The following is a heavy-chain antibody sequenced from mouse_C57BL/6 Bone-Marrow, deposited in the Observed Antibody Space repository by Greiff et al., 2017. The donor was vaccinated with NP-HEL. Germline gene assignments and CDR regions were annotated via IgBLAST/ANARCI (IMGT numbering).Heavy chain of an antibody. Sequence: EVKVEESGGGLVKPGGSLKLSCAASGFTFSSYTMSWVRQTPEKRLEWVATISGGGGNTYYPDSVKGRFTLSRDNAKNTLYLQMSSLRSEDTALYYCARLAFTTVVATHWYFDVWGTGTTVTVSS. CDR1: GFTFSSYT. CDR2: ISGGGGNT. CDR3: ARLAFTTVVATHWYFDV. V-gene: IGHV5-9*01. J-gene: IGHJ1*03. D-gene: IGHD1-1*01.